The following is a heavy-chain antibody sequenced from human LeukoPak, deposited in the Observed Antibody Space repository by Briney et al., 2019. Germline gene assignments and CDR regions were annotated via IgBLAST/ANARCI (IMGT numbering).Heavy chain of an antibody. CDR2: IIEDETQK. CDR3: TTSNRFWGRSDS. D-gene: IGHD3-16*01. V-gene: IGHV3-7*01. CDR1: GIPFSRFW. Sequence: PGGSLALSLAASGIPFSRFWMTWVGQAPGKGLGGVATIIEDETQKYYVDSVKGRLRISRDTATTSVYLQIDSLRADDTGTYYCTTSNRFWGRSDSWGQGTLVTVSS. J-gene: IGHJ4*02.